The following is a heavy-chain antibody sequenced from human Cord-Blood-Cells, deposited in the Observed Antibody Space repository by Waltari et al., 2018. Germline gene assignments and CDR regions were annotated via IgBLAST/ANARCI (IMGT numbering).Heavy chain of an antibody. CDR3: ARVDSSSWLNWFDP. CDR1: GGSFSGYY. CDR2: INHSGST. Sequence: QVQLQQWGAGLLKPSETLSLTCAVYGGSFSGYYWGWIRQPPGQGLEWIGVINHSGSTNYNPSLKRRVTISVDTSKNQFSLKLSSVTAADTAVYYCARVDSSSWLNWFDPWGQGTLVTVSS. D-gene: IGHD6-13*01. J-gene: IGHJ5*02. V-gene: IGHV4-34*01.